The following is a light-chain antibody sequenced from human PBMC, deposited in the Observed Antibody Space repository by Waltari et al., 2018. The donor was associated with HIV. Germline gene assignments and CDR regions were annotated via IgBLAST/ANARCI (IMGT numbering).Light chain of an antibody. CDR3: QSYDSSLSGWVV. J-gene: IGLJ2*01. CDR1: SYNTGAGYL. CDR2: GTN. V-gene: IGLV1-40*01. Sequence: QSVLTQPPSVSGAPGQRVTLPCTGSSYNTGAGYLVHCHQQLPGTAPTLLIYGTNNRPSGVPDRFSGSKSGTSASLAITGLQAEDEAEYYCQSYDSSLSGWVVFGGGTKVTVL.